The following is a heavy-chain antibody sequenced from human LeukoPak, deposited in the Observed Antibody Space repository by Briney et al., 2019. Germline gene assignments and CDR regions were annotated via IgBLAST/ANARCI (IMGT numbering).Heavy chain of an antibody. CDR3: VPQETSTRYFDY. Sequence: SVKVSCKASGGTFSSYAISWVRQAPGQGLEWMGRIIPILGIANYAQKFQGRVTTTADKSTSTAYMELSSLRSEDTAVYYCVPQETSTRYFDYWGQGTLVTVSS. J-gene: IGHJ4*02. CDR2: IIPILGIA. V-gene: IGHV1-69*04. CDR1: GGTFSSYA.